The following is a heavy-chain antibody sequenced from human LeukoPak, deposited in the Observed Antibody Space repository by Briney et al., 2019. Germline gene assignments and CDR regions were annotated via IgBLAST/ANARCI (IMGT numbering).Heavy chain of an antibody. V-gene: IGHV4-61*02. J-gene: IGHJ4*02. Sequence: PSETLSLTCTVSGVSIGSGSYYWRWIRQPAGKGLEWIGRIYTSGSTNYNPSLKSRFTISVDTSKNQFSLKLSSVTAADTAVYYCARTSSFYDSSGETDYWGQGTLVTVSS. CDR2: IYTSGST. CDR1: GVSIGSGSYY. D-gene: IGHD3-22*01. CDR3: ARTSSFYDSSGETDY.